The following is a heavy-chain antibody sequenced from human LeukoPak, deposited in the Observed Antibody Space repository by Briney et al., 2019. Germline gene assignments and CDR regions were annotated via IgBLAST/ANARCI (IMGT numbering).Heavy chain of an antibody. CDR1: GFTFSSYG. CDR2: IRYDGSNR. V-gene: IGHV3-30*02. D-gene: IGHD3-3*01. CDR3: ATTIFGVVMPPGY. J-gene: IGHJ4*02. Sequence: GGSLRLSCAASGFTFSSYGMHWVRQAPGKGLEWVAVIRYDGSNRFYADSVKGRFTISRDNSKNTLYVQMNSLRAEDTAVYYCATTIFGVVMPPGYWGQGTLVTVSS.